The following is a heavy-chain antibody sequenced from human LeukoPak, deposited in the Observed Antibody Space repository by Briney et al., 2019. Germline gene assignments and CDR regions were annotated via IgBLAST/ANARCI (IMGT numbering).Heavy chain of an antibody. CDR2: VHASETT. D-gene: IGHD4-23*01. CDR1: GGSMRSYY. V-gene: IGHV4-4*09. Sequence: PSETLSLTCSVSGGSMRSYYWTWLRQPPGKGLEWIGYVHASETTSYNPSLKSRVTVSLDASKNQFSLNLTSVTAADSAVYYCARLGAGNPYHYYYMDVWGKGTTVTVSS. J-gene: IGHJ6*03. CDR3: ARLGAGNPYHYYYMDV.